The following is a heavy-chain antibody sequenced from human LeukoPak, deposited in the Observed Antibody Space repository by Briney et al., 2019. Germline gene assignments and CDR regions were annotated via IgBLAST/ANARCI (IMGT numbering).Heavy chain of an antibody. V-gene: IGHV1-69*13. J-gene: IGHJ4*02. CDR1: GGTFSSYA. Sequence: SVKVSCKASGGTFSSYAISWVRQAPGQGLEWMGGIIPIFGTANYAQKFQGRVMITADESTSTAYMELSSLRSEDTAVYYCARYPDVAANPDSDYWGQGTLVTVSS. D-gene: IGHD6-19*01. CDR3: ARYPDVAANPDSDY. CDR2: IIPIFGTA.